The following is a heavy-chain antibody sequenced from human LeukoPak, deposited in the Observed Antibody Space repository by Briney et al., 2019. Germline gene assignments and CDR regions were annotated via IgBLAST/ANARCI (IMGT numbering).Heavy chain of an antibody. Sequence: SETLSLTCTVSGGSIVTYYWSWIRQPPGKGLEWIGYIYYSWSTNYNPSLKSRVTISLDTSKNQFSLKLSSVTAADTALYYCARERDYGDSFFDYWGQGTLVTVSS. CDR3: ARERDYGDSFFDY. V-gene: IGHV4-59*01. CDR1: GGSIVTYY. D-gene: IGHD4-17*01. J-gene: IGHJ4*02. CDR2: IYYSWST.